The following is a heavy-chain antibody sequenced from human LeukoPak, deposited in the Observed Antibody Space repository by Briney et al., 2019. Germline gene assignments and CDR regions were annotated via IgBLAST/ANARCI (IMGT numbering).Heavy chain of an antibody. Sequence: GGSLRLSCAASGFTFSIYAMTWVRQAPGKGLEWVSGISGSGGSTYYADSVKGRFTISRDTSKNTLYLQMNSLRAEDTAVYYCANVFGGILTGYLDYWGQGTLVTVSS. D-gene: IGHD3-9*01. CDR2: ISGSGGST. V-gene: IGHV3-23*01. CDR3: ANVFGGILTGYLDY. CDR1: GFTFSIYA. J-gene: IGHJ4*02.